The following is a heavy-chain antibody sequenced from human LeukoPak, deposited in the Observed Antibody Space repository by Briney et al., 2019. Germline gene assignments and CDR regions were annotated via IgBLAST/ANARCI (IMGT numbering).Heavy chain of an antibody. D-gene: IGHD4-17*01. CDR2: IYYSGST. CDR1: GGSISSGGYY. CDR3: ARYDYGDYRIDP. J-gene: IGHJ5*02. V-gene: IGHV4-31*03. Sequence: SETPSLTCTVSGGSISSGGYYWSWIRQYPGKGLEWIGYIYYSGSTYYNPSLKSRVTISVDTSKNQFSLKLSSVTAADTAVYYCARYDYGDYRIDPWGQGTLVTVSS.